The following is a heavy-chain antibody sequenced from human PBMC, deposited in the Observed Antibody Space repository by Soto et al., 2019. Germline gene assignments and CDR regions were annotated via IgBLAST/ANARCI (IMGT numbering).Heavy chain of an antibody. V-gene: IGHV3-33*01. CDR1: GFTFSSYG. CDR3: ARDGSGYYYYFDY. Sequence: QVQLVESGGGVVQPGRSLRLSCAASGFTFSSYGMHWVRQAPGKGLEWVAVIWYDGSNKYYADSVKGRFTISRDNSKNTLYLQMNSLRAEDTAVYYCARDGSGYYYYFDYWDQGTLVTVSS. D-gene: IGHD3-22*01. CDR2: IWYDGSNK. J-gene: IGHJ4*02.